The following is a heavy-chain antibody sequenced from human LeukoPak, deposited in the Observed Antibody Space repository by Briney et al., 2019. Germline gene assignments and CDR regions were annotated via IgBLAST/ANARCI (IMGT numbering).Heavy chain of an antibody. CDR3: ARTDSNWYFDL. Sequence: SETLSLTCTVSGGSISSGSYYWSWIRQPAGKGLEWIGRIYTSGSTNYNPSLKSRVTISYTSKNQFSLKLSSVTAADTAVYYCARTDSNWYFDLWGRGTLVTVSS. J-gene: IGHJ2*01. D-gene: IGHD3-22*01. V-gene: IGHV4-61*02. CDR1: GGSISSGSYY. CDR2: IYTSGST.